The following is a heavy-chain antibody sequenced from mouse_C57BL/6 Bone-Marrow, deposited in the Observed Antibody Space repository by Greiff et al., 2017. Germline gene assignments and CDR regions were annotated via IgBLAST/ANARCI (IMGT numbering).Heavy chain of an antibody. CDR1: GYTFTSYW. CDR3: ARGGYGGYDADY. D-gene: IGHD2-2*01. CDR2: IHPNSGST. J-gene: IGHJ2*01. Sequence: QVQLQQPGAELVKPGASVKLSCKASGYTFTSYWMHWVKQRPGQGLEWIGMIHPNSGSTNYNEKFKSKATLTVDKSSSTAYMQLSSLTSEDSAVYYCARGGYGGYDADYWGKGTTLTVSS. V-gene: IGHV1-64*01.